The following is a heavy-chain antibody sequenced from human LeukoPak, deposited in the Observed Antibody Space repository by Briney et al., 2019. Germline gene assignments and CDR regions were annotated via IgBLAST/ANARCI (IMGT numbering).Heavy chain of an antibody. D-gene: IGHD6-6*01. Sequence: GASVKVSCKASGYTFTSYGISWVRQAPGQGLEWMGWISAYNGNTNYAQKFQGRVTMTRDTSISTAYMELSRLRSDDTAVYYCARDLSQEIAAPNNPIDYWGQGTLVTVSP. V-gene: IGHV1-18*01. CDR1: GYTFTSYG. CDR3: ARDLSQEIAAPNNPIDY. J-gene: IGHJ4*02. CDR2: ISAYNGNT.